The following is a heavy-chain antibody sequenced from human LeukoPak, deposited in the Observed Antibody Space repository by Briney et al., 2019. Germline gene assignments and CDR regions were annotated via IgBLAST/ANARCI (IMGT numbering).Heavy chain of an antibody. Sequence: GGSLRLSCAASGFTFSSYAMSWVRQAPGKGLEWVSAISGSGGITYYADSVKGRFTISRDNSKNTLYLQMNSLRAEDTAVYYCAKDFHRDYYHRSYNWFDPWGQGTLVTVSS. CDR1: GFTFSSYA. D-gene: IGHD3-22*01. CDR3: AKDFHRDYYHRSYNWFDP. J-gene: IGHJ5*02. V-gene: IGHV3-23*01. CDR2: ISGSGGIT.